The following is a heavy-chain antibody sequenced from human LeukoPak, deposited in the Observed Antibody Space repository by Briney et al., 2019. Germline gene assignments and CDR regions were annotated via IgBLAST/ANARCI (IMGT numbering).Heavy chain of an antibody. CDR1: GGSISSGGYY. Sequence: PSQTLSLTCTVSGGSISSGGYYWSWIRQPPGKGLEWIGYIYHSGSTYYNPSLKSRVTISLDTSKNQFSLKLRSVTAADTAIYYCARDLGGDYHSSGSASFDYWGQGTLVTVSS. V-gene: IGHV4-30-2*01. D-gene: IGHD3-22*01. CDR3: ARDLGGDYHSSGSASFDY. CDR2: IYHSGST. J-gene: IGHJ4*02.